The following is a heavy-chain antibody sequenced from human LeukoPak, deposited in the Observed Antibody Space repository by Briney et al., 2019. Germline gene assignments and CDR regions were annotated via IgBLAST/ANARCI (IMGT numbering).Heavy chain of an antibody. J-gene: IGHJ4*02. V-gene: IGHV1-69*13. Sequence: ASVTVSCKASGGTFSSYAISWVRQAPGQGLEWMGGIIPIFETPTYAQKFHGRVTITADESTSTAYMELSSLRSEDTAVYYCAISSGGGYDSVLFDYWGQGTLVTVSS. CDR1: GGTFSSYA. CDR3: AISSGGGYDSVLFDY. D-gene: IGHD5-12*01. CDR2: IIPIFETP.